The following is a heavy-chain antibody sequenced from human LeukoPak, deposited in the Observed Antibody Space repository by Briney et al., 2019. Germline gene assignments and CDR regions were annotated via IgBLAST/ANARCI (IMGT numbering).Heavy chain of an antibody. D-gene: IGHD2-21*02. CDR3: AKTDSFIVVVTAIFDY. V-gene: IGHV3-23*01. J-gene: IGHJ4*02. CDR2: ISGSGGST. CDR1: GFTFSSYA. Sequence: PGGSLRLSCAASGFTFSSYAMSWVRQAPGKGLEWVSAISGSGGSTYYADFVKGRFTISRDNSKNTLYLQMNSLRAEDTAVYYCAKTDSFIVVVTAIFDYWGQGTLVTVSS.